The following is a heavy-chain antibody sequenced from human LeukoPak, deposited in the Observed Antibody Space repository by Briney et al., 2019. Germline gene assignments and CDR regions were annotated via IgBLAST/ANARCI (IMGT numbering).Heavy chain of an antibody. D-gene: IGHD3-10*01. J-gene: IGHJ4*02. CDR1: GYTFTGYY. Sequence: ASVKVSCKASGYTFTGYYMHWVRQAPGQGLEWMGRINPNSGGTNYAQKLPGRVTMTRDTSISTAYMELSRLRSDDTAVYYCARRPMVRGVSLFGDDYWGQGTLVTVSS. V-gene: IGHV1-2*06. CDR2: INPNSGGT. CDR3: ARRPMVRGVSLFGDDY.